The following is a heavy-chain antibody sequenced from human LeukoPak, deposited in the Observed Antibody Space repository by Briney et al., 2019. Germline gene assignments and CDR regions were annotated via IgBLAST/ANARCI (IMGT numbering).Heavy chain of an antibody. J-gene: IGHJ3*01. D-gene: IGHD6-25*01. CDR2: TYYRSKWNT. CDR3: ARGRASAFDV. CDR1: GDSVSSNSAA. Sequence: SQTLSLNCAISGDSVSSNSAAWNWIRQSPSRGLEWLGRTYYRSKWNTDYAVSVKSRIVVNPDTSKNQFSLQLNSVTSEDTAVYYCARGRASAFDVWGQGTMVTVSS. V-gene: IGHV6-1*01.